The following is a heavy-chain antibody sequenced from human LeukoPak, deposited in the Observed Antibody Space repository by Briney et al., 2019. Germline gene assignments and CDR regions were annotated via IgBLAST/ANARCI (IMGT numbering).Heavy chain of an antibody. Sequence: GGSLRLSCVASGFTFSSYTMNWVRQAPGRGLEWVSSISSGSHYIDYADSVRGRFTISRDNAENSLHLHMSSLRAEDTAVYYCATPPLVTWFDPWGQGTLVTVSS. V-gene: IGHV3-21*01. D-gene: IGHD4-23*01. CDR1: GFTFSSYT. J-gene: IGHJ5*02. CDR2: ISSGSHYI. CDR3: ATPPLVTWFDP.